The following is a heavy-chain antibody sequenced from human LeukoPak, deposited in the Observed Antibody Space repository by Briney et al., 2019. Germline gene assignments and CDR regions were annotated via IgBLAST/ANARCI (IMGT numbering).Heavy chain of an antibody. CDR3: TLPGGYYDSSGYYYVAGFDY. D-gene: IGHD3-22*01. CDR1: GGTFSSYA. J-gene: IGHJ4*02. Sequence: SVKVSCTASGGTFSSYAISWVRQAPGQGLEWMGGIIPIFGTANYAQKFQGRVTITADESTSTAYMELSSLRSEDTAVYYCTLPGGYYDSSGYYYVAGFDYWGQGTLVTVSS. CDR2: IIPIFGTA. V-gene: IGHV1-69*13.